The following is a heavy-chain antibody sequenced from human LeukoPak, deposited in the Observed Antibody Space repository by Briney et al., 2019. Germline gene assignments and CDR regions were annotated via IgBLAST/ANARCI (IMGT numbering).Heavy chain of an antibody. J-gene: IGHJ4*02. CDR3: VRGCAERSGSSFYFDY. V-gene: IGHV3-74*01. CDR1: GFTFSSYW. D-gene: IGHD1-26*01. Sequence: GGSLRLSCAASGFTFSSYWMYWVRYAPRKGPVWVSRINSDGSSTSYADSVKGRFTISRDNAKNTLFLQMNSLRAEDTAVYYCVRGCAERSGSSFYFDYWGQGTLVTVSS. CDR2: INSDGSST.